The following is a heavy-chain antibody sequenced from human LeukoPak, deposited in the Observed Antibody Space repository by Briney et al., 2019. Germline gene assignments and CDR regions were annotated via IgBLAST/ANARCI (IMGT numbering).Heavy chain of an antibody. CDR2: IKQDGSEK. V-gene: IGHV3-7*01. D-gene: IGHD2-15*01. Sequence: GGSLRLSCAASGFTFSTYWMTWVRQAPGKGLEWVANIKQDGSEKYYVDSVKGRFTISRDTAKNSLYLQMNSLRAEDTAVYYCARVGCSGGSCYSGSDYFDYWGQGTPVTVSS. CDR3: ARVGCSGGSCYSGSDYFDY. CDR1: GFTFSTYW. J-gene: IGHJ4*02.